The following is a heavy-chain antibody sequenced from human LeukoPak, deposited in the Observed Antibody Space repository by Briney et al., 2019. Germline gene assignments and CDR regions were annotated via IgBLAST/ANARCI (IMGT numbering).Heavy chain of an antibody. D-gene: IGHD3-22*01. CDR3: ASNYYDSSGYYPRY. CDR2: IYYSGST. Sequence: SETLSLTCTVSGGSISSGGYYWSWIRQHPGKGLEWIGYIYYSGSTYYNPSLKSRVTISVDTSKNQFSLKLSSVPAADTAVYYCASNYYDSSGYYPRYWGQGTLVTVSS. V-gene: IGHV4-31*03. J-gene: IGHJ4*02. CDR1: GGSISSGGYY.